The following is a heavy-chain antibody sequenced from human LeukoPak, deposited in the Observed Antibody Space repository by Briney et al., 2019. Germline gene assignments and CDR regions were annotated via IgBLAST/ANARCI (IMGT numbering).Heavy chain of an antibody. Sequence: GGSLRLSCAASGFTVSSNYMNWVRQAPGKGLEWVAVISYDGSNKYYADSVKGRFTISRDNSKNTLYLQMNSLRAEDTAVYYCAKDQYYDFWSGYVFDYWGQGTLVTVSS. V-gene: IGHV3-30*18. D-gene: IGHD3-3*01. CDR3: AKDQYYDFWSGYVFDY. CDR1: GFTVSSNY. J-gene: IGHJ4*02. CDR2: ISYDGSNK.